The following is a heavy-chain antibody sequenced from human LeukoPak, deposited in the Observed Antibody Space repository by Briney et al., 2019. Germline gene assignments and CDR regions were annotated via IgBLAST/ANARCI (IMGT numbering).Heavy chain of an antibody. CDR3: ARGRRRFYDFWSGYYRDYGMDV. J-gene: IGHJ6*02. Sequence: KTSETLSLTCAVYGGSFSGYYWSWIRQPPGKGLEWIGEINHSGSTNYNPSLKSRVTISVDTSKNQFSLKLSSVIAADTAVYYCARGRRRFYDFWSGYYRDYGMDVWGQGTTVTVSS. D-gene: IGHD3-3*01. CDR2: INHSGST. V-gene: IGHV4-34*01. CDR1: GGSFSGYY.